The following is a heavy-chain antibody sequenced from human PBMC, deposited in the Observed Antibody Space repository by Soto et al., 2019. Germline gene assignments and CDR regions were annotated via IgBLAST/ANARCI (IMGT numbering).Heavy chain of an antibody. Sequence: GGSLRLSCAASGFTFSSYWMSWVRQAPGKGLEWVANIKQDGSEKYYVDSVKGRFTISRDNAKNSLYLQMNSLRAEDTAVYYCARDDSSGYYYYYGMDVWGQGTTVTAP. V-gene: IGHV3-7*01. CDR1: GFTFSSYW. CDR2: IKQDGSEK. D-gene: IGHD3-22*01. J-gene: IGHJ6*02. CDR3: ARDDSSGYYYYYGMDV.